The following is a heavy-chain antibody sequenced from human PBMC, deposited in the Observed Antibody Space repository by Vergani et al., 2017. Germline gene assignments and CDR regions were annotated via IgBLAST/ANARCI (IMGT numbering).Heavy chain of an antibody. D-gene: IGHD1-26*01. Sequence: EVQLVETGGGLIQPGRSLRLSCAASGFSVSSYYMSWVRQAPGKGLEWVSVIYNDGNTYYTDSAKGRFTISRDNSKNTLYLQMNSLRVEDTAVYYCTRDREFGYWGQGAPVTVSS. CDR2: IYNDGNT. CDR1: GFSVSSYY. J-gene: IGHJ4*02. CDR3: TRDREFGY. V-gene: IGHV3-53*02.